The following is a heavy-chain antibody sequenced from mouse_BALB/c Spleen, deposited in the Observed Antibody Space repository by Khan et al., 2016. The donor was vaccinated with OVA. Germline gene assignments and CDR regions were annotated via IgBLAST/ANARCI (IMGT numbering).Heavy chain of an antibody. CDR2: MIYTGYT. D-gene: IGHD2-14*01. V-gene: IGHV3-8*02. Sequence: EVQLQESGPSLVKPSQTLSLTCSVTGDSITSGYWSWIRKFPGNKLEYMGYMIYTGYTDYNPSLKSRIAITRHTSKNQYYLQFNSVTAEDTATYXCARSTYRYAFAYWGQGTLVTVSA. CDR3: ARSTYRYAFAY. J-gene: IGHJ3*01. CDR1: GDSITSGY.